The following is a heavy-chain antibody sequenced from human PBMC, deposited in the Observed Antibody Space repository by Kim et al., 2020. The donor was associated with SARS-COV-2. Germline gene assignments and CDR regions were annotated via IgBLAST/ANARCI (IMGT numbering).Heavy chain of an antibody. Sequence: GGSLRLSCAASGFTFSDYYMSWIRQAPGKGLEWVSYISSSGSTIYYADSVKGRFTISRDNAKNSLYLQMNSLRAEDTAVYYCASTLYDSSGYYYQSGFDPWGQGTLVTVSS. CDR3: ASTLYDSSGYYYQSGFDP. J-gene: IGHJ5*02. CDR2: ISSSGSTI. CDR1: GFTFSDYY. V-gene: IGHV3-11*04. D-gene: IGHD3-22*01.